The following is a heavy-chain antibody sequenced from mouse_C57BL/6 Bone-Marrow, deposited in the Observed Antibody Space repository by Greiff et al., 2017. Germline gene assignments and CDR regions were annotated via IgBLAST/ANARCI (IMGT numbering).Heavy chain of an antibody. Sequence: QVQLQQPGAELVKPGASVKLSCKASGYTFTSYWMQWVKQRPGQGLEWIGEIDPSDSYTNYNQKFKGKATLTVDTSSSTAYMQLSSLTSEDSAVSYCAGSGSAFWGQGTLVTVSA. V-gene: IGHV1-50*01. J-gene: IGHJ3*01. D-gene: IGHD3-2*02. CDR2: IDPSDSYT. CDR3: AGSGSAF. CDR1: GYTFTSYW.